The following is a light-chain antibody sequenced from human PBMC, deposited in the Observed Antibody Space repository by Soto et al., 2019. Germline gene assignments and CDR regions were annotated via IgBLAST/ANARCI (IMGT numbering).Light chain of an antibody. Sequence: DIQMTQSPSSVSASVGDRVTITCRASQGISIWLAWYQHKPGRAPKLLIYGASSLQSGVPSRFSGSGVGTDFTLTISSLQPEDFATYYCQQANSLPLTFGGGTKVEIK. CDR1: QGISIW. V-gene: IGKV1D-12*01. CDR3: QQANSLPLT. J-gene: IGKJ4*01. CDR2: GAS.